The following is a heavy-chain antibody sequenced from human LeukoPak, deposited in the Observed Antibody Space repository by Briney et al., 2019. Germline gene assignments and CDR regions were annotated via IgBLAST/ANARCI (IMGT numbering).Heavy chain of an antibody. V-gene: IGHV3-23*01. CDR3: ARRFSGSYSLYYYDY. Sequence: GGSLRLSCAASGFTFGDYSMSWVRQTPGKGLEGVSAISGSGGDRYDADSVRGRFTISRDNSKNTLHLQMNSLRAEDTAVYYCARRFSGSYSLYYYDYWGQGTLVTVSS. J-gene: IGHJ4*02. D-gene: IGHD1-26*01. CDR1: GFTFGDYS. CDR2: ISGSGGDR.